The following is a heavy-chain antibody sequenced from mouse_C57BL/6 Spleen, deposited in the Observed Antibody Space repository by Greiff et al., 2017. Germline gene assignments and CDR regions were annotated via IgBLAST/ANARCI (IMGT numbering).Heavy chain of an antibody. D-gene: IGHD3-2*02. J-gene: IGHJ4*01. CDR3: ARGEAGSAGPYYAMDY. CDR1: GYTFTSYW. Sequence: QVQLQQPGAELVKPGASVKLSCKASGYTFTSYWMQWVKQRPGQGLEWIGEIDPSDSYTNYNQKFTGKATLTVDTSSSTAYMQLSSLTSEDSAVYYCARGEAGSAGPYYAMDYWGQGTSVTVSS. V-gene: IGHV1-50*01. CDR2: IDPSDSYT.